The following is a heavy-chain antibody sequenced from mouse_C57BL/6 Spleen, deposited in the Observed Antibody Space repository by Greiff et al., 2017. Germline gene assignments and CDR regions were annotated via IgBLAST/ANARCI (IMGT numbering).Heavy chain of an antibody. D-gene: IGHD3-1*01. CDR1: GYNITDYY. CDR2: IDPEDGDT. V-gene: IGHV14-2*01. J-gene: IGHJ3*01. Sequence: EVQLQQSGAELVKPGASVKLSCTASGYNITDYYMHWVKQRPEQGLEWIGRIDPEDGDTKYAPKFQGKATITADTSSNTAYLQLSSLTSVDSAVYYCATTARATFAYWGQGTPVTVSA. CDR3: ATTARATFAY.